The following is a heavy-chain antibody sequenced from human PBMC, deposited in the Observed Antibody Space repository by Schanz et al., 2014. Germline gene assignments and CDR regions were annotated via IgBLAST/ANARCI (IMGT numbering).Heavy chain of an antibody. V-gene: IGHV1-46*01. CDR3: ARDRQNIASPATGFNS. D-gene: IGHD6-13*01. CDR2: INLST. Sequence: QVQLVQSGAEVKKPGASVKVSCKASGYTFRSYYMHWVRQAPGQGLEWMGVINLSTTYSQKFQGRVTITADTSTAYMELSSLRSDDTALYYCARDRQNIASPATGFNSWGQGTLVTVSS. CDR1: GYTFRSYY. J-gene: IGHJ4*02.